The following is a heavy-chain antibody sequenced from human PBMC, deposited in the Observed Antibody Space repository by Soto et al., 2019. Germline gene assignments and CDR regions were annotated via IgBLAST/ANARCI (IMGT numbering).Heavy chain of an antibody. V-gene: IGHV1-2*02. D-gene: IGHD3-22*01. CDR1: GYTFTCCD. CDR2: INPNSGGT. CDR3: ARAPWYYYDSSGYFGYAFDI. Sequence: ASVKVSCKASGYTFTCCDMHGVREAPGQGLEWMGWINPNSGGTNYAQKFQGRVTMTRDTSISTAYMELSRLRSDDTAVYYCARAPWYYYDSSGYFGYAFDIWGQGTMLTVSS. J-gene: IGHJ3*02.